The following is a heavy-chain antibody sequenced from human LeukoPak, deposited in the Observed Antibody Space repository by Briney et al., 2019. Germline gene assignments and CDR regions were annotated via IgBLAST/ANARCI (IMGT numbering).Heavy chain of an antibody. CDR1: GYTFTGYY. V-gene: IGHV1-69*13. Sequence: SVKVSCKASGYTFTGYYMHWVRQAPGQGLEWMGGIIPIFGTANYAQKFQGRVTITADESTSTAYMELSSLRSEDTAVYYCARDDCSGGSCYDAGVDAFDIWGQGTMVTVSS. CDR2: IIPIFGTA. J-gene: IGHJ3*02. CDR3: ARDDCSGGSCYDAGVDAFDI. D-gene: IGHD2-15*01.